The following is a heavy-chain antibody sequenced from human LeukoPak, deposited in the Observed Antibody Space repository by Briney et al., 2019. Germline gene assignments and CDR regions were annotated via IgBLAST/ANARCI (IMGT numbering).Heavy chain of an antibody. CDR2: IYYSGST. J-gene: IGHJ4*02. CDR3: AKGDPSGRPGIAFDY. CDR1: GGSISSYY. Sequence: SETLSLTSTVSGGSISSYYWSWIRQPPGKGLEWIGYIYYSGSTNYNPSLKSRVTISVDTSKNQFSLKLSSVTAADTAVYYCAKGDPSGRPGIAFDYWGQGTLVTVSS. V-gene: IGHV4-59*01. D-gene: IGHD1-26*01.